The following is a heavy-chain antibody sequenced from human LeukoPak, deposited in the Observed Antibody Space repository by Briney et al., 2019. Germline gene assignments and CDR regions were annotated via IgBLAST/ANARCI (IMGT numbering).Heavy chain of an antibody. J-gene: IGHJ3*02. CDR3: ARLPRRNSIKAFDI. D-gene: IGHD2-21*01. Sequence: SVKVSFKASGGTFSSYAISWVRPAPGQGLEWMGGIIPIFGTANYAQKFQGRVTITADESTSTAYMELSSLRSEDTAVYYCARLPRRNSIKAFDIWGQGTMVTVSS. CDR2: IIPIFGTA. CDR1: GGTFSSYA. V-gene: IGHV1-69*13.